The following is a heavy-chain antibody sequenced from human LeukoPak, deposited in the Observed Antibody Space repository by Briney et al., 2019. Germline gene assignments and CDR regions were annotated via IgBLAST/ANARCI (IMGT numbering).Heavy chain of an antibody. CDR3: ARETILGIGLSD. V-gene: IGHV3-74*01. CDR1: GFTLRSYW. CDR2: IDRDGGSI. Sequence: GGSLRLSCAASGFTLRSYWMDWVRQAPGKGVEWGSRIDRDGGSINYADSVKGRFTISRDNAKNTLYLQMNSLRAEDTAVYYCARETILGIGLSDWGQGALVTVSS. J-gene: IGHJ4*02. D-gene: IGHD3-3*01.